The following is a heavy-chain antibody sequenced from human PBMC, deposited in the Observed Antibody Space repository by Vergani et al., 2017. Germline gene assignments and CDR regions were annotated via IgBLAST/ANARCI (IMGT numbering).Heavy chain of an antibody. CDR3: ARVYGYYYDSSGKGAFDI. D-gene: IGHD3-22*01. CDR2: INPNSGGT. J-gene: IGHJ3*02. V-gene: IGHV1-2*02. Sequence: QVQLVQSGAEVKKPGASVKVSCKASGYTFTGYYMHWARQAPGQGLEWMGWINPNSGGTNYAQKFQGRVTMTRDTSISTAYMELSRLRSDDTAVYYCARVYGYYYDSSGKGAFDIWGQGTMVTVSS. CDR1: GYTFTGYY.